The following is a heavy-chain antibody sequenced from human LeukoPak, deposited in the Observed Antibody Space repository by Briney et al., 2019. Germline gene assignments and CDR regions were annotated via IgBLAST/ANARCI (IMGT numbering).Heavy chain of an antibody. CDR2: IYHSGNT. V-gene: IGHV4-38-2*02. CDR1: GYSISTSYY. D-gene: IGHD3-22*01. J-gene: IGHJ4*02. Sequence: PSQTLSLTCTVSGYSISTSYYWGWIRQPPGKGLEWIGSIYHSGNTYYNPSLKSRVTISVDTSKNQFSLKLNSVTAADTAVYYCAREEGYYDSSGSPHRPLDYWGQGTLVTVSS. CDR3: AREEGYYDSSGSPHRPLDY.